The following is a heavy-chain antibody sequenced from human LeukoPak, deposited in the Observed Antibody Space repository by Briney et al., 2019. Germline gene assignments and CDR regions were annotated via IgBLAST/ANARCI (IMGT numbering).Heavy chain of an antibody. CDR3: ATDVDSGADY. Sequence: PGGSLRLSCAGSGFTLSNYAFSWVRQAPGKGLEWVGRIKSKTDGGTTDYAAPVKGRFTISRDDSENTLYLQMNILKTEDTAVYYCATDVDSGADYWGQGALVTVSS. V-gene: IGHV3-15*01. D-gene: IGHD6-19*01. J-gene: IGHJ4*02. CDR1: GFTLSNYA. CDR2: IKSKTDGGTT.